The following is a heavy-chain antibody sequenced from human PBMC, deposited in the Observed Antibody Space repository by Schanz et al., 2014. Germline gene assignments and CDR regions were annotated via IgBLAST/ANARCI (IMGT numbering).Heavy chain of an antibody. CDR3: ARGYCAGTSCPIFDY. CDR2: IHTVTGNP. CDR1: GYTFTRFG. D-gene: IGHD2-2*01. V-gene: IGHV7-4-1*02. Sequence: QGQLVQSESELKKPGASVRVSCKASGYTFTRFGMNWVRQAPGQGLEWMGWIHTVTGNPTYAQDFTGRFVFSLDTSVSTAYLQINSLLAEDTAIYYCARGYCAGTSCPIFDYWGQGTLVTVSS. J-gene: IGHJ4*02.